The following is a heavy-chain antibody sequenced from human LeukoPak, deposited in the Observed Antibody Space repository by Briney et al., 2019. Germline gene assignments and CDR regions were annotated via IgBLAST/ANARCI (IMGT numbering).Heavy chain of an antibody. D-gene: IGHD3-22*01. Sequence: ASVKVSCKASGYTFTGYYMHWVRQAPGQGLEWMGWINPNSGGTNYAQKFQGRVTMTRDTSISTAYMELSRLRSDDTAVYYCAKDSTGWTMIARGPDHWGQGTLVTVSS. CDR2: INPNSGGT. V-gene: IGHV1-2*02. CDR3: AKDSTGWTMIARGPDH. CDR1: GYTFTGYY. J-gene: IGHJ4*02.